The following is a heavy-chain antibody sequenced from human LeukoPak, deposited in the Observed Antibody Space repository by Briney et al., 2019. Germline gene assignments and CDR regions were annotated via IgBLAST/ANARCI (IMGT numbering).Heavy chain of an antibody. CDR2: ISGSGGST. CDR1: GFTFSSYE. J-gene: IGHJ4*02. D-gene: IGHD5-18*01. CDR3: AKGDKPVIAMVKFDY. Sequence: HPGGSLRLSCAASGFTFSSYEMNWVRQAPGKGLEWVSAISGSGGSTYYADSVKGRFTISRDNSKNTLYMQMNSLRAEDTAVYYCAKGDKPVIAMVKFDYWGQGTLVTVSS. V-gene: IGHV3-23*01.